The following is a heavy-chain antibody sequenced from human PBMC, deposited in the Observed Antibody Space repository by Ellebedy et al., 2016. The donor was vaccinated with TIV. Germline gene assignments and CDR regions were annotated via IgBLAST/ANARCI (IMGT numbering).Heavy chain of an antibody. Sequence: ASVKASCKVSGYTLTELSMHWVRQAPGKGLEWMGGFDPEDGETIYAQKFQGRVTMTEDTSTDTAYMELSSLRSEDTAVYYCATEITGTRDDAFDIWGQGTMVTVSS. CDR1: GYTLTELS. V-gene: IGHV1-24*01. D-gene: IGHD1-20*01. CDR3: ATEITGTRDDAFDI. J-gene: IGHJ3*02. CDR2: FDPEDGET.